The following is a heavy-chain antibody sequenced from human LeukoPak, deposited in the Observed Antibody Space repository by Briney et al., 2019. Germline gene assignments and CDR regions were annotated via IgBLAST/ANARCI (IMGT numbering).Heavy chain of an antibody. Sequence: SETLSLTCTVSGGSIRSYYWSWIRQPPGKELEWIGYIHYSGSTSCNPSLKSRVTISVDTSKNQFSLTLSSVTAADTAVYYCARYGSGTYSLDYWGQGTLVTVSP. J-gene: IGHJ4*02. CDR3: ARYGSGTYSLDY. V-gene: IGHV4-59*01. CDR2: IHYSGST. CDR1: GGSIRSYY. D-gene: IGHD3-10*01.